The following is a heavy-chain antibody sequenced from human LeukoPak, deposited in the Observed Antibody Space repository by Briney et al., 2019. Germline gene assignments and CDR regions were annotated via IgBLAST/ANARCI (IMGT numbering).Heavy chain of an antibody. CDR1: GFTFSSYG. V-gene: IGHV3-23*01. Sequence: GGSLRLSCAASGFTFSSYGMSWVRQAPGKGLEWVSAISGSGGSTYYADSVKGRFTISRDNSKNTLYLQMNSLRAEDTAVYYCARDLIGSYYMPFDYWGQGTLVTVSS. CDR3: ARDLIGSYYMPFDY. D-gene: IGHD1-26*01. J-gene: IGHJ4*02. CDR2: ISGSGGST.